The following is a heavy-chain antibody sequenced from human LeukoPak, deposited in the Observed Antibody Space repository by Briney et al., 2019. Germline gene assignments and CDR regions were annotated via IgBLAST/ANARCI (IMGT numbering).Heavy chain of an antibody. D-gene: IGHD2-2*01. Sequence: GRSLRLSCAASGFTFSSYGMHWVRQAPGKGLEWVAVISYDGSNKYYADSVKGRFTISRDNSKNTLYPQMNSLRAEDTAAYYCAKDREYQLPRTYYYYGMDVWGKGTTVTVSS. CDR2: ISYDGSNK. CDR3: AKDREYQLPRTYYYYGMDV. J-gene: IGHJ6*04. CDR1: GFTFSSYG. V-gene: IGHV3-30*18.